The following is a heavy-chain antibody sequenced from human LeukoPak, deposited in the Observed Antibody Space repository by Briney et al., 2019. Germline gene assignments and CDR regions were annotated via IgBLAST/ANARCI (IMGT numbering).Heavy chain of an antibody. V-gene: IGHV3-48*03. CDR2: ISSSGSTI. CDR1: GFTFISYE. D-gene: IGHD3-10*01. CDR3: ARLMVRGVPFDY. J-gene: IGHJ4*02. Sequence: GGSLRLSCAASGFTFISYEMNWVRQAPGKGLEWVSYISSSGSTIYYADSVKGRFTISRDNAKNSLYLQMNSLRAEDTAVYYCARLMVRGVPFDYWGQGTLVTVSS.